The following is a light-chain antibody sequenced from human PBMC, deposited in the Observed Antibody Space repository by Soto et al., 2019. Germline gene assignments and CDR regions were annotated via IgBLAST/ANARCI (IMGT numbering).Light chain of an antibody. J-gene: IGKJ5*01. CDR1: QSVSSY. CDR2: DAS. CDR3: QQRSNWPLFT. V-gene: IGKV3-11*01. Sequence: EIVLTQSPATLSLSPGERATLSCRASQSVSSYLAWYQQKPGQAPRLLIYDASNRATGIPARFSGSGSGTDVTLTISSLEPEDFAVYYCQQRSNWPLFTFGQGTLLEIK.